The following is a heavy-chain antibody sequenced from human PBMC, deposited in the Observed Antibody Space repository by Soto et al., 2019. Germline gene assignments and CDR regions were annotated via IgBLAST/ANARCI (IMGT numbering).Heavy chain of an antibody. J-gene: IGHJ4*02. D-gene: IGHD6-13*01. CDR2: IDPSDSYT. Sequence: GEAVKISGKGSGYSLSSYWISWVRQMPGKGLEWMGRIDPSDSYTNYSPSFQGHVTISADKSISTAYLQWSSLKASDTAMYYCARLQAAAGDNDLTFDYWGQGTLVTVSS. CDR1: GYSLSSYW. CDR3: ARLQAAAGDNDLTFDY. V-gene: IGHV5-10-1*01.